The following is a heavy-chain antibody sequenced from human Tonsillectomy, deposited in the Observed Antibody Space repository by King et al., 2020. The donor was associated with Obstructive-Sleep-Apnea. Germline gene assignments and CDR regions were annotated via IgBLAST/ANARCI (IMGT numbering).Heavy chain of an antibody. CDR2: ISGSGGTT. CDR1: GFTFSSYA. J-gene: IGHJ4*02. D-gene: IGHD1-26*01. CDR3: ARVKAEWERLRLEY. Sequence: VQLVESGGGLVHPGGSLRLSCVASGFTFSSYAMSWVRQAPGKGREWVSAISGSGGTTYYAESVKGRFTISRDSCKNTLYLQMNSRRAEDTAVYYCARVKAEWERLRLEYWGQGTLVTVSS. V-gene: IGHV3-23*04.